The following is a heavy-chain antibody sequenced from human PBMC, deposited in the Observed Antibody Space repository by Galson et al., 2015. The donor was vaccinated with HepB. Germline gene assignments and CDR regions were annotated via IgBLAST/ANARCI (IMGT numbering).Heavy chain of an antibody. Sequence: SVKVSCKASGYTFTGYYMHWVRQAPGQGLEWMGWINPNSGGTNYAQKFQGRVTMTRDTSISTAYMELSRLRSDDTAVYYCARRPYQGYDSSGYYLTEFDYWGQGTLVTVSS. CDR1: GYTFTGYY. CDR3: ARRPYQGYDSSGYYLTEFDY. V-gene: IGHV1-2*02. CDR2: INPNSGGT. J-gene: IGHJ4*02. D-gene: IGHD3-22*01.